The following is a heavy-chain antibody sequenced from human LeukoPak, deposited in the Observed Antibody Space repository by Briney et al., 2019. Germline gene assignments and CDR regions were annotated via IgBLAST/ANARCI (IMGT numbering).Heavy chain of an antibody. CDR3: ARATFDP. CDR1: GGSISSTNYY. J-gene: IGHJ5*02. V-gene: IGHV4-39*07. D-gene: IGHD1-1*01. CDR2: INHSGST. Sequence: SETLSLTCTVSGGSISSTNYYWSWIRQPPGKGLEWIGEINHSGSTNYNPSLKSRVTISVDTSKNQFSLKLSSVTAADAAVYYCARATFDPWGQGTLVTVSS.